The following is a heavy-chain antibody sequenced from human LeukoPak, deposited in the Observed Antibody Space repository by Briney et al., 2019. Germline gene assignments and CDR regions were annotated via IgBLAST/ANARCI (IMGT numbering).Heavy chain of an antibody. V-gene: IGHV1-18*01. CDR3: ARERGYNYGYGDFDC. Sequence: ASVKVSCKASGYTFYYYGISWVRQAPGQGLEWMGWVSAYNGNTNYAQKLQGRVTMTTDTSTSTAYMELRSLRSDDTAVYYCARERGYNYGYGDFDCWGQGTLVTVSS. CDR1: GYTFYYYG. D-gene: IGHD5-18*01. J-gene: IGHJ4*02. CDR2: VSAYNGNT.